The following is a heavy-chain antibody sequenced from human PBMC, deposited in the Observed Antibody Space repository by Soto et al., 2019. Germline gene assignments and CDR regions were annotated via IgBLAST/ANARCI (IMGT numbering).Heavy chain of an antibody. D-gene: IGHD2-2*01. CDR2: INHSGST. CDR1: GGSFSGYY. J-gene: IGHJ5*02. CDR3: ARCRKVPAAIFGRMNKGFDP. V-gene: IGHV4-34*01. Sequence: QVQLQQWGAGLLKPSETLSLTCAVYGGSFSGYYWSWIRQPPGKGLEWIGEINHSGSTNYNPSLKSRVTISVDTSKNQFSLKLSSATAADTAVYYCARCRKVPAAIFGRMNKGFDPWGQGTLVTVSS.